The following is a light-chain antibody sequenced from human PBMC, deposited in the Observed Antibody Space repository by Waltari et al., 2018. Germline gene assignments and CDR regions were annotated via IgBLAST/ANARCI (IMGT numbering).Light chain of an antibody. CDR2: RAS. V-gene: IGKV1-5*03. CDR1: RGIYSW. Sequence: DIQLTQSLSTLSAYVGDIATITRPASRGIYSWLAWYQQKPEKAPKLLIYRASSLESGVPSRFSGSGSGTEFTLTISSLQPDDLATYYCQQYNSYSPVTFGGGTKVEIK. CDR3: QQYNSYSPVT. J-gene: IGKJ4*01.